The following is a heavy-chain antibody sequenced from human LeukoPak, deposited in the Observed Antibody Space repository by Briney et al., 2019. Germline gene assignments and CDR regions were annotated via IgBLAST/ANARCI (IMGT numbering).Heavy chain of an antibody. D-gene: IGHD3-22*01. V-gene: IGHV4-4*02. CDR2: IYHSGNT. Sequence: SGTLSLTCAVSGGSISSSNWWSWVRQPPGKGLEWIGEIYHSGNTNYNPSLKSRVTISVDKSKNQFSLKLSSVTAADTAVYYCARAGYYYDSSGYYTLDYWGQGTLVTVSS. CDR3: ARAGYYYDSSGYYTLDY. J-gene: IGHJ4*02. CDR1: GGSISSSNW.